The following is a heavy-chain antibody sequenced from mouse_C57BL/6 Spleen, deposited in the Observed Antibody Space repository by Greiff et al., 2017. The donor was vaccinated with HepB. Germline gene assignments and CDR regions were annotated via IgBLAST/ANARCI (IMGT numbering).Heavy chain of an antibody. Sequence: EVQGVESGGGLVKPGGSLKLSCAASGFTFSDYGMHWVRQAPEKGLEWVAYISSGSSTIYYADTVKGRFTISRDNAKNTLFLQMTSLRSEDTAMYYCATYYGYDEGFAYWGQGTLVTVSA. CDR1: GFTFSDYG. J-gene: IGHJ3*01. V-gene: IGHV5-17*01. D-gene: IGHD2-2*01. CDR2: ISSGSSTI. CDR3: ATYYGYDEGFAY.